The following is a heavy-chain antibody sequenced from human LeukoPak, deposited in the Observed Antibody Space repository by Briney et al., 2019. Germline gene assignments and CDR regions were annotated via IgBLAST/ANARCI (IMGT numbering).Heavy chain of an antibody. V-gene: IGHV3-23*01. D-gene: IGHD4-17*01. Sequence: GGSLRLSCAVSGFSVTSYGMSWVRQAPGKGLEWISAISLNGDTTYYADSVKGRFTISRDNSKNTLYLQMNSLRAEDTAVYYCARGTDYGDPFDYWGQGTLVTVSS. J-gene: IGHJ4*02. CDR3: ARGTDYGDPFDY. CDR2: ISLNGDTT. CDR1: GFSVTSYG.